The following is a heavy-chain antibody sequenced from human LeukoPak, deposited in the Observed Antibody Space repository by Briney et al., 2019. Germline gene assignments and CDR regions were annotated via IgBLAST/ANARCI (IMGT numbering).Heavy chain of an antibody. CDR2: IYHSGST. CDR1: GGSISTYY. CDR3: ARGGGYASPIGY. J-gene: IGHJ4*02. Sequence: SETLSLTCTLSGGSISTYYCSWIRQPPGKGLEWIGYIYHSGSTNYNPSLKSRVTISVDTSKNQFSLKPSSVTAADTAVYYCARGGGYASPIGYWGQGALVTVSS. V-gene: IGHV4-59*01. D-gene: IGHD5-12*01.